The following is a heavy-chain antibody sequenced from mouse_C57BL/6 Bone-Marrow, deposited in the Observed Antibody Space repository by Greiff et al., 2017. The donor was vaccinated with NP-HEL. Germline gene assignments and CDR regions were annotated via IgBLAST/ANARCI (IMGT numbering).Heavy chain of an antibody. J-gene: IGHJ2*01. Sequence: VQLQQSGPELVKPGASVKISCKASGYAFSSSWMNWVKQRPGKGLEWIGRIYPGDGDTNYNGKFKGKATLTADKSSSTAYMQLSSLTSEDSAVYFCARLRGRGFDYWGQGTTLTVSS. CDR2: IYPGDGDT. CDR1: GYAFSSSW. V-gene: IGHV1-82*01. CDR3: ARLRGRGFDY.